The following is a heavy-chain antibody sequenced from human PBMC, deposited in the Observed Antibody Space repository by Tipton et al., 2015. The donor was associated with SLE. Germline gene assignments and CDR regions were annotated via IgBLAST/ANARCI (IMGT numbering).Heavy chain of an antibody. CDR1: GASMSSGSYS. V-gene: IGHV4-61*09. CDR3: ARETGTYYSTWFDS. J-gene: IGHJ5*01. Sequence: TLSLTCSVSGASMSSGSYSWHWIRPPAGKALQWLGHIDSSGNTYYNPSLRSRVSISVDVSRNQFSLTLNSVTAADTATYSCARETGTYYSTWFDSWGQGTLVTVSS. CDR2: IDSSGNT. D-gene: IGHD1-26*01.